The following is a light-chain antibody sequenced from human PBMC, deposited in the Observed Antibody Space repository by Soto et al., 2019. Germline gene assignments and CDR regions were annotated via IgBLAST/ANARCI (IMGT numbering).Light chain of an antibody. CDR2: EAS. V-gene: IGKV1-5*01. CDR1: QNIGRW. J-gene: IGKJ1*01. CDR3: QQYLSWT. Sequence: DLQMTQSPSSLSASVGDRVTITCRASQNIGRWLAWYQQKPGKAPKFLIYEASTLESGVPSRFSGSGSGTQFTLTISSLQADDFATYYCQQYLSWTFGQGTRVEVK.